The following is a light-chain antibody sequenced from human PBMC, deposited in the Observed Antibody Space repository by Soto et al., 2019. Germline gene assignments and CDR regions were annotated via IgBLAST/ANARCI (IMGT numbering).Light chain of an antibody. Sequence: QSVLTQPPSVSGSPGQSITISCTGTSSDVGAYNYVSWFQQYPGKAPKLMIYDVSNRPSGVSNRFSGSKSGNTASLTISGLQAEDEADYYCCSYTSSSTYVFGTGTRSPS. CDR1: SSDVGAYNY. CDR3: CSYTSSSTYV. J-gene: IGLJ1*01. V-gene: IGLV2-14*01. CDR2: DVS.